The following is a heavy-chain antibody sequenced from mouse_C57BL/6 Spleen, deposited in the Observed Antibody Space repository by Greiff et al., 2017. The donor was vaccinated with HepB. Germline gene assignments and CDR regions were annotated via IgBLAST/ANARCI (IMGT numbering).Heavy chain of an antibody. D-gene: IGHD1-1*01. V-gene: IGHV5-4*03. CDR2: ISDGGSYT. Sequence: EVKLMESGGGLVKPGGSLKLSCAASGFTFSSYAMSWVRQTPEKRLEWVATISDGGSYTYYPDNVKGRFTISRDNAKNNLYLQMSHLKSEDTAMYYCARFSSGSSYGAMDYWGQGTSVTVSS. CDR3: ARFSSGSSYGAMDY. J-gene: IGHJ4*01. CDR1: GFTFSSYA.